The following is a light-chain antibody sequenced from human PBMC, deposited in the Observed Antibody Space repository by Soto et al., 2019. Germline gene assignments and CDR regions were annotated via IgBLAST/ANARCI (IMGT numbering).Light chain of an antibody. CDR3: SSYAGSNNLGV. J-gene: IGLJ1*01. V-gene: IGLV2-8*01. Sequence: SVVAQPPSTSGSPGQSATPSCPGTSSDVGGYNYVSWYQQHPGKAPKLMIYEVSKRPSGVPDRFSGSKSGNTASLTVSGLQAEDEADYYCSSYAGSNNLGVFGTGTKVTGL. CDR1: SSDVGGYNY. CDR2: EVS.